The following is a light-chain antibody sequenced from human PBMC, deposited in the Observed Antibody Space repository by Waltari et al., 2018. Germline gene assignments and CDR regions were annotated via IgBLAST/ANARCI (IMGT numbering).Light chain of an antibody. Sequence: DIQMTQSPSSLSASVGDRVTITCRASQSISTYLNWYQQKVGKAPKLLIYAASHLETGVPPRFSGSGSGTDFTLAISSLQPEDFATYYCQQSYSTVRTFGQGTKVEIK. CDR2: AAS. CDR3: QQSYSTVRT. V-gene: IGKV1-39*01. CDR1: QSISTY. J-gene: IGKJ1*01.